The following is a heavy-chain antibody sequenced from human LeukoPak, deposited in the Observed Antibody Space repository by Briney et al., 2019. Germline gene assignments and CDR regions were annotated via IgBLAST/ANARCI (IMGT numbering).Heavy chain of an antibody. CDR3: ARSPVWQQLAHFDY. D-gene: IGHD6-13*01. V-gene: IGHV4-59*01. CDR2: IYYSGST. J-gene: IGHJ4*02. Sequence: SETLSLTCTVSGGSISSYYWSWIRQPPGKGLEWIGYIYYSGSTYYNPSLKSRVTISVDTSKNQFSLKLSSVTAADTAVYYCARSPVWQQLAHFDYWGQGTLVTVSS. CDR1: GGSISSYY.